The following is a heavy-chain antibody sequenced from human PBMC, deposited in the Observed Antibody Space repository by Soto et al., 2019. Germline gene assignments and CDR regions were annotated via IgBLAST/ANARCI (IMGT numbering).Heavy chain of an antibody. V-gene: IGHV3-33*08. CDR3: ARVGGTGTGWFDP. J-gene: IGHJ5*02. CDR1: GFTFRNYG. CDR2: ISYDGDHK. D-gene: IGHD1-7*01. Sequence: PGGSLRLSCKPSGFTFRNYGLLWVRQAPGKGLEWVALISYDGDHKYYTDSARGRFTVSRDNAKNSLYLQMNSLRAEDTAVYYCARVGGTGTGWFDPWGQGTLVTVSS.